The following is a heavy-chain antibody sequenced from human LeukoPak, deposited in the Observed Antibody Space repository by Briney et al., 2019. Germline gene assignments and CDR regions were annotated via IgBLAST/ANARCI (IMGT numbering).Heavy chain of an antibody. CDR2: IYADGNT. CDR3: ARDSYGDANFDS. CDR1: GFIVNTNH. J-gene: IGHJ4*02. Sequence: GSLRLSCAASGFIVNTNHMTWVRQAPGRGLEWVSFIYADGNTYYADSVKGRFTISRDISKNAVYLQMNSLRAEDTAVYYCARDSYGDANFDSWGQGTLVTVSS. D-gene: IGHD4-17*01. V-gene: IGHV3-53*01.